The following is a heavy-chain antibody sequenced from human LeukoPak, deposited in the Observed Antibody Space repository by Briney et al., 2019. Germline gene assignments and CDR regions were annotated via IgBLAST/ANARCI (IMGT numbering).Heavy chain of an antibody. CDR3: ARDTVDGYIYFDY. V-gene: IGHV3-11*01. Sequence: GGSLRLSCAASGFTFSDYYMSWIRQAPGKGLEWVSCIGSSGGTKYYADSVKGRFTISRDNAKNSLYLQMNSLRAEDTAVYFCARDTVDGYIYFDYWGQRTLVTLSS. D-gene: IGHD5-12*01. CDR2: IGSSGGTK. J-gene: IGHJ4*02. CDR1: GFTFSDYY.